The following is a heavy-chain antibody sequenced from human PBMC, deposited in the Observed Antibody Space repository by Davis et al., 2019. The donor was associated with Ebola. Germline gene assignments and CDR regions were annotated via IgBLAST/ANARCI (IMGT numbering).Heavy chain of an antibody. D-gene: IGHD6-19*01. CDR2: ISGDSLYT. CDR1: GFTFTDSY. V-gene: IGHV3-11*06. J-gene: IGHJ3*02. CDR3: VRVSRNIATGWYRFDAFDI. Sequence: GGSLRLSCAASGFTFTDSYMGCIRQAPGKGLEWVSYISGDSLYTNYADSVRGRLTISRDDAKNSLYLQMNSLRAEDTAIYYLVRVSRNIATGWYRFDAFDIWGQGTLVTVSS.